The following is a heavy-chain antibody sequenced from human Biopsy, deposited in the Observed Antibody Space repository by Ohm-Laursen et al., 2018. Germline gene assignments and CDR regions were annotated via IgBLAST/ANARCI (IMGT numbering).Heavy chain of an antibody. J-gene: IGHJ4*02. Sequence: PTQTLTLTCSFSGFSLSARGMCVSWIRQAPGKALEWLARVDWVDYKDYSASLQTKLSISKDTSNDQVVLTVNNVDPADTATYHCARTPILIVSAGLVYRHRRHLQGMDVWGQGTLVIVSS. CDR3: ARTPILIVSAGLVYRHRRHLQGMDV. V-gene: IGHV2-70*11. D-gene: IGHD6-13*01. CDR2: VDWVDYK. CDR1: GFSLSARGMC.